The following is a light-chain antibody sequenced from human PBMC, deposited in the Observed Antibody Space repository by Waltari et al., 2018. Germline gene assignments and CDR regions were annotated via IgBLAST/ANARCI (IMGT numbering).Light chain of an antibody. J-gene: IGKJ3*01. CDR2: DGS. CDR1: QSVNSY. Sequence: EIVLTQSPATLSWTPGERATLSGRASQSVNSYLAWYQQKPGQAPRLLIYDGSRRASGIPARFSGSGSGTDFTLTISSLQAEDVAIYYCQQYHTSPFTFGPGTKVDI. CDR3: QQYHTSPFT. V-gene: IGKV3-11*01.